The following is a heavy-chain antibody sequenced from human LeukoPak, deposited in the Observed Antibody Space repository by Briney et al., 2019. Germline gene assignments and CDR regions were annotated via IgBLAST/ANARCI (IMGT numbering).Heavy chain of an antibody. CDR3: ARSQPDYYGSGSFLNYFDY. V-gene: IGHV4-31*03. CDR1: GGSINNGGYY. CDR2: IYYSGSS. D-gene: IGHD3-10*01. Sequence: SETLSLTCTVSGGSINNGGYYRSWIRQHPGKGLEWIGYIYYSGSSYYNPSLRSRVTISVDTSKNHFSLKLDSVTAADTAVYFCARSQPDYYGSGSFLNYFDYWGQGTLVTVSS. J-gene: IGHJ4*02.